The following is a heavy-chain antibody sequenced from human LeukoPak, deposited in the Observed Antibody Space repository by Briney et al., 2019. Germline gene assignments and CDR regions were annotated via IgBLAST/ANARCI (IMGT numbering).Heavy chain of an antibody. J-gene: IGHJ4*02. CDR1: GFTFSTYW. V-gene: IGHV3-74*01. CDR2: INGDGSST. Sequence: GGSLRLSCAASGFTFSTYWMYWVRQAPGKGLVWVSRINGDGSSTSYADSVKGRFTISRDNAKNTLYLQMNSLRAEDTAVYYCATHSSETYSRAPYWGQGTLVTVSS. D-gene: IGHD1-26*01. CDR3: ATHSSETYSRAPY.